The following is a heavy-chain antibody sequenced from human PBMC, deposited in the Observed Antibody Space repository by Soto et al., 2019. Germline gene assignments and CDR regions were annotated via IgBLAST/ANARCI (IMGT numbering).Heavy chain of an antibody. CDR2: NYHRVST. CDR1: GCSISRGGYS. J-gene: IGHJ4*02. V-gene: IGHV4-30-2*01. CDR3: ASGLVTTLHY. Sequence: QLQLQESGSGLVKPSQTLSLTCAVSGCSISRGGYSCSWIRQPPGKGLQWLGYNYHRVSTYYNPCVKSRVTRSVARSKNQFSLRLSSVTAADTDVYYCASGLVTTLHYWGQGTLVTVSS. D-gene: IGHD4-17*01.